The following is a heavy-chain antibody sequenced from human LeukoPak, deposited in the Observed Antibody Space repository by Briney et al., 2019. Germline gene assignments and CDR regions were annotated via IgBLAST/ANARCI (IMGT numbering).Heavy chain of an antibody. V-gene: IGHV4-59*01. CDR1: GGSISSYN. Sequence: SETLSLTCTVSGGSISSYNCSWIRQPPGKGLEWSGYIYYSGSTNYNPSLKSRVTISVDTSKNQFSLKLSSVTAADTAVYYCARGRQQLDYWGQGTLVTVSS. D-gene: IGHD6-13*01. CDR3: ARGRQQLDY. J-gene: IGHJ4*02. CDR2: IYYSGST.